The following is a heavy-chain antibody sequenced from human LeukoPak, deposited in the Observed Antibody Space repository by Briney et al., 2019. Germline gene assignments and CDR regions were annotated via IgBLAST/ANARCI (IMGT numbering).Heavy chain of an antibody. CDR3: ARVGSGSYYYYYMDV. V-gene: IGHV1-46*01. CDR1: GYTFTSNY. J-gene: IGHJ6*03. Sequence: GASVKVSCKAFGYTFTSNYMHWVRQAPGQGPEWMGVISPSGGSTTYAQKLQGRVTMTTDTSTSTAYMELRSLRSDDTAVYYCARVGSGSYYYYYMDVWGKGTTVTVSS. CDR2: ISPSGGST. D-gene: IGHD3-10*01.